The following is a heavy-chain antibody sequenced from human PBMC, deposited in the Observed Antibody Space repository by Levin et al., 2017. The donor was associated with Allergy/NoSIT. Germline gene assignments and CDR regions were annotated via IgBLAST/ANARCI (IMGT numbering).Heavy chain of an antibody. D-gene: IGHD3-22*01. Sequence: PGGSLRLSCAASGFTFSSYGMHWVRQAPGKGLEWVAVISYDGSNKYYADSVKGRFTISRDNSKNTLYLQMNSLRAEDTAVYYCAKGTLITYYYDSSGYPDAFDSWGQGTMVTVSS. V-gene: IGHV3-30*18. CDR1: GFTFSSYG. CDR3: AKGTLITYYYDSSGYPDAFDS. J-gene: IGHJ3*02. CDR2: ISYDGSNK.